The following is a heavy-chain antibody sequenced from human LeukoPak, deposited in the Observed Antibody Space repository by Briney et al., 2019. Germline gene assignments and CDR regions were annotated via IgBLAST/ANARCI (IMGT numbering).Heavy chain of an antibody. CDR1: GYRISTYW. Sequence: GESLKISCKVSGYRISTYWIACVRQMPGTGLAWMGGLYPGDSHTRYSPSFQGQVTISADKSIGTAYLQWSSLKASDTAMYYCARHVAAAGNFDYWGQGTLVTVSS. V-gene: IGHV5-51*01. J-gene: IGHJ4*02. CDR2: LYPGDSHT. CDR3: ARHVAAAGNFDY. D-gene: IGHD6-13*01.